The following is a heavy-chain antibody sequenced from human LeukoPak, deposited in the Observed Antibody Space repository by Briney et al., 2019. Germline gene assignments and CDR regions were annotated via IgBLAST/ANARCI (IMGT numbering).Heavy chain of an antibody. J-gene: IGHJ4*02. CDR1: GFTFSNYW. V-gene: IGHV3-74*01. CDR3: FASGSGYFRN. D-gene: IGHD6-19*01. Sequence: GGSLRLSCAASGFTFSNYWMHWVRQAPGKGLVWVSRINGDGTTTNYADSVKGRFTISRDNAKNTLYLQINSLGAEDTAVYHCFASGSGYFRNWGQGTLVIVSS. CDR2: INGDGTTT.